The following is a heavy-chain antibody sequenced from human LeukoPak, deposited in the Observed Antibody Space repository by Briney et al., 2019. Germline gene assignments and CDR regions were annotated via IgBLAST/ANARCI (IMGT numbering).Heavy chain of an antibody. J-gene: IGHJ4*02. CDR2: IYTGGNT. CDR1: GFTVSSNY. D-gene: IGHD2-21*01. CDR3: AKAPAYYYYFDQ. V-gene: IGHV3-53*01. Sequence: GGSLRLSCAASGFTVSSNYMIWVRQAPGKGLEWVSVIYTGGNTDYADSVKGRFTFSRDNSKNTLYLQMNSLRAEDTAVYYCAKAPAYYYYFDQWGQGTLVTVSS.